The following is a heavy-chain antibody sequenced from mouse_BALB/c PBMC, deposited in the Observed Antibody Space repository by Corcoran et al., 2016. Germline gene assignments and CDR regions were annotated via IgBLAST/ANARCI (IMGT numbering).Heavy chain of an antibody. D-gene: IGHD4-1*01. CDR1: GFSLSTSGMG. J-gene: IGHJ2*01. CDR3: ARTWDEGYFDY. V-gene: IGHV8-8*01. CDR2: IWWDDAK. Sequence: QVTLKESGPGILQPSQTLSLTCSFSGFSLSTSGMGVGWIRQPSGKGLEWLAHIWWDDAKRYDPALKSRLTIYKDTSNSQVFLKIASVDTAYTATYYCARTWDEGYFDYWGQGTTLTVSS.